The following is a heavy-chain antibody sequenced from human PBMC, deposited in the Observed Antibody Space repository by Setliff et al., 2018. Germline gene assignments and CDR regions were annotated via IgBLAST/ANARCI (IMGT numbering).Heavy chain of an antibody. CDR2: INTNTGNP. CDR1: GYTFTVYT. J-gene: IGHJ6*03. CDR3: AREVVGATRDYYYYYMDV. D-gene: IGHD1-26*01. Sequence: ASVKVSCKVSGYTFTVYTMNWVRQAPGQGLEWMGWINTNTGNPTYAQGFTGRFVFSLDTSVSTAYLQISSLKAEDTAVYYCAREVVGATRDYYYYYMDVWGKGTTVTVSS. V-gene: IGHV7-4-1*02.